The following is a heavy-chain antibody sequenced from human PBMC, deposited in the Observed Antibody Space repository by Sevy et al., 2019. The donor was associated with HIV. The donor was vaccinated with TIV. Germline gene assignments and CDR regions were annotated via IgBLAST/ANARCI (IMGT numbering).Heavy chain of an antibody. V-gene: IGHV1-24*01. D-gene: IGHD2-15*01. CDR3: ATVGLGYYSGSSYYQWDWFDP. J-gene: IGHJ5*02. CDR2: LDPGNGEI. Sequence: ASVKVSCKVFGYSLRKLSMHWVRQALGKGLEWMGSLDPGNGEITYAQTLQGRVTMTEDTSTDTAYMELSSLTSEDTATYYCATVGLGYYSGSSYYQWDWFDPWGQGTLVTVSS. CDR1: GYSLRKLS.